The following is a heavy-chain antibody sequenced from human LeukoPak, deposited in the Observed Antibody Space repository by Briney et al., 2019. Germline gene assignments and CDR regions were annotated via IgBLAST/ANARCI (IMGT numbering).Heavy chain of an antibody. D-gene: IGHD3-22*01. V-gene: IGHV4-34*01. Sequence: SETLSLTCAVYGGSFSGYYWSWIRQPPGKRLEWIGEINHSGSTNYNPSLKSRVTISVDTSKNQFSLKLSSVTAADTAVYYCARKTYYYDSSGYYPYYYYYYMDVWGKGTTVIVSS. CDR3: ARKTYYYDSSGYYPYYYYYYMDV. J-gene: IGHJ6*03. CDR2: INHSGST. CDR1: GGSFSGYY.